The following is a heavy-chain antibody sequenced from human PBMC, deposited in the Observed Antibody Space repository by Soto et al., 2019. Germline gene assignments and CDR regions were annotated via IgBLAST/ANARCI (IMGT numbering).Heavy chain of an antibody. V-gene: IGHV3-15*07. CDR3: TTEKLRSAPPYYYYYGMDV. CDR1: GFTFSNAW. Sequence: PGGSLRLSCAASGFTFSNAWMNWVRQAPGKGLEWVGRIKSKTDGGTTDYAAPVKGRFTISRDDSKNTLYLQMNSLKTEDTAVYYCTTEKLRSAPPYYYYYGMDVWGQGTTVTVSS. J-gene: IGHJ6*02. CDR2: IKSKTDGGTT. D-gene: IGHD3-3*01.